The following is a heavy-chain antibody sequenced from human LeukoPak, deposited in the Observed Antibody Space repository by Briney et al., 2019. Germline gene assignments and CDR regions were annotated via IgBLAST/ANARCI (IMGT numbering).Heavy chain of an antibody. V-gene: IGHV3-23*01. CDR1: GFTFSSYA. J-gene: IGHJ6*02. Sequence: TGGSLRLSCAASGFTFSSYAMSWVRQAPGKGLEWVSAISGSGGSTYYADSVKGRFTISRDNSKNTLYLQMNSLRAEDTAVYYCAKDINIMGPGYYYGMDVWGQGTTVTVSS. D-gene: IGHD2-8*01. CDR3: AKDINIMGPGYYYGMDV. CDR2: ISGSGGST.